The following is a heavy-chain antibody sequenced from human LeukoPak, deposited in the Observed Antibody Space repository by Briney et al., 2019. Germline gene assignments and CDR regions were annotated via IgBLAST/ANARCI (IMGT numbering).Heavy chain of an antibody. CDR1: GFTFSSYG. CDR2: ISYDGSNE. Sequence: GGSLRLSCAASGFTFSSYGMHWVRQAPGKGLEWVAVISYDGSNEYYADSVKGRFTTSRDNSKNTLYLQMNSLRAEDTAVYYCAKVGGTSDYYGMDVWGKGTTVTVSS. CDR3: AKVGGTSDYYGMDV. V-gene: IGHV3-30*18. D-gene: IGHD2-2*01. J-gene: IGHJ6*04.